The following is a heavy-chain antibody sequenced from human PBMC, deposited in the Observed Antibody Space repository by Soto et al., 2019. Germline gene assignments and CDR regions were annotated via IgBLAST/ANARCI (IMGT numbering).Heavy chain of an antibody. CDR2: IYYSGNT. CDR3: ARHPYGDYDNWFDP. Sequence: QVQLQESGPGLVKPSETLSLTCTVSGASIRSYFWSWIRQPPGKGLEWIGYIYYSGNTNYNPSLKSRVTISLDTSKNQFSLKLSSVTATDTAVYYCARHPYGDYDNWFDPWGQGTLVTVSS. J-gene: IGHJ5*02. CDR1: GASIRSYF. D-gene: IGHD4-17*01. V-gene: IGHV4-59*08.